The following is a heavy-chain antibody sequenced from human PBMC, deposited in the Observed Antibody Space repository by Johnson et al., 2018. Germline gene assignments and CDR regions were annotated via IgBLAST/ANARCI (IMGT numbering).Heavy chain of an antibody. D-gene: IGHD3-22*01. J-gene: IGHJ4*02. CDR2: IIPIFGTA. CDR1: GGTFSSYA. V-gene: IGHV1-69*06. Sequence: QVQLVESGAEVKKPGSSVKVSCKASGGTFSSYAISWVRQAPGQGLEWMGGIIPIFGTANYAQKFQGRVTMTTDTSTSTAYMELRSLRSDDTAVYYCARDPLTYYYDNSGYSYFDYWGQGTLVTVSS. CDR3: ARDPLTYYYDNSGYSYFDY.